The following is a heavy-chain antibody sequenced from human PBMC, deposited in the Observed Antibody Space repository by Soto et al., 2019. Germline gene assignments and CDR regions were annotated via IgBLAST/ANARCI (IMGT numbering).Heavy chain of an antibody. D-gene: IGHD1-1*01. CDR1: GFALSPYW. V-gene: IGHV3-7*03. CDR2: INQGGSVK. J-gene: IGHJ4*02. Sequence: PLGSLRLSFEASGFALSPYWMSWVRQAPGKGLEWVASINQGGSVKHYVDSVRGRFSISRDNAKNSLFLQMNSLSAEDTAVYYCARLTEAVTTFVYWGQGTPVTVSS. CDR3: ARLTEAVTTFVY.